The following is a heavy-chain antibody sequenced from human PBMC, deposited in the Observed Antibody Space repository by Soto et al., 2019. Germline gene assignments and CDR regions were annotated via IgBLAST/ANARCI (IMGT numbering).Heavy chain of an antibody. V-gene: IGHV1-69*06. Sequence: QVQLVQSGAEVKKPGSSVKVSCKASGGIFSSHAITWVRQAPGQGLEWMGGIVPIFGTSNYAEHFQGRVTITADKSPSTAYMELSSLRSEDTAVYYCASDIVVVVAVPDDYYDGLDVWGQGTPVTVSS. CDR1: GGIFSSHA. D-gene: IGHD2-15*01. J-gene: IGHJ6*02. CDR2: IVPIFGTS. CDR3: ASDIVVVVAVPDDYYDGLDV.